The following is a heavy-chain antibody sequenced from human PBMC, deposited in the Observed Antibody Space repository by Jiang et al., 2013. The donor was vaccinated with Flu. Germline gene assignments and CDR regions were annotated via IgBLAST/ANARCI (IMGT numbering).Heavy chain of an antibody. CDR1: GFTVSSNY. CDR3: AKDRTGYSSSWSVGG. CDR2: ISGSGGST. Sequence: GFTVSSNYMSWVRQAPGKGLEWVSAISGSGGSTYYADSVKGRFTISRDNSKNTLYLQMNSLRAEDTAVYYCAKDRTGYSSSWSVGGWGQGTLVTVSS. D-gene: IGHD6-13*01. V-gene: IGHV3-23*01. J-gene: IGHJ4*02.